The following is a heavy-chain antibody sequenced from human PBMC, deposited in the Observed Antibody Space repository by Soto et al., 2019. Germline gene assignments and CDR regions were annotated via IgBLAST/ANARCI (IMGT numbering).Heavy chain of an antibody. V-gene: IGHV5-10-1*01. D-gene: IGHD5-12*01. J-gene: IGHJ6*02. CDR3: ATSDASGDGYLLNGMDV. CDR1: GYSFTSYW. CDR2: IDPSDSYT. Sequence: LGESLKISCKGSGYSFTSYWISWVRQMPGKGLEWMGRIDPSDSYTNYSPSFQGHVTISADKSISTAYLQWSSLKASDTAMYYCATSDASGDGYLLNGMDVWGQGTTVTVSS.